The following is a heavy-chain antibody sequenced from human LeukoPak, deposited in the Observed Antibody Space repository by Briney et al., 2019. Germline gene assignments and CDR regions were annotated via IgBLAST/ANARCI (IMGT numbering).Heavy chain of an antibody. J-gene: IGHJ4*02. V-gene: IGHV3-23*01. CDR3: AKDRGAWSPYYFDY. CDR1: GFTFSSYA. CDR2: ISSGGAT. D-gene: IGHD6-19*01. Sequence: PGGSLRLSCAASGFTFSSYAMSWVRQAPGKGLEWVSGISSGGATFYGDSVKGRFTISRDNTKNTLYLQMNSLRADDTAVYYCAKDRGAWSPYYFDYWGQGTLVTVSS.